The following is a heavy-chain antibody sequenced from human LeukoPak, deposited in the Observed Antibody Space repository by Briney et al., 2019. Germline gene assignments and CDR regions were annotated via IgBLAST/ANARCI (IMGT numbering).Heavy chain of an antibody. D-gene: IGHD3-10*01. CDR3: ASPGYPYGSGSYFY. CDR2: IYTSGST. J-gene: IGHJ4*02. CDR1: GGSISSGSYY. Sequence: PSETLSLTCTVSGGSISSGSYYWSWIRQPAGKGLEWIGRIYTSGSTNYNPSLKSRVTISVDTSKSQFSLKLSSVTAADTAVYYCASPGYPYGSGSYFYWGQGTLVTVSS. V-gene: IGHV4-61*02.